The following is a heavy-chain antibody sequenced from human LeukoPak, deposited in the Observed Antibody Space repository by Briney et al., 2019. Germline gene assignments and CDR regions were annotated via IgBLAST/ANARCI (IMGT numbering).Heavy chain of an antibody. CDR2: INSDGSST. Sequence: GRSLRLSCAVSGFTFSSYWMHWVRQAPGKGLVWVSGINSDGSSTTYADSVKGRFTVSRDNAKNTLYLQMNSLRAEDTAVYYCARRDGYNLNWFDPWGQGTQVTVSS. V-gene: IGHV3-74*01. J-gene: IGHJ5*02. D-gene: IGHD5-24*01. CDR3: ARRDGYNLNWFDP. CDR1: GFTFSSYW.